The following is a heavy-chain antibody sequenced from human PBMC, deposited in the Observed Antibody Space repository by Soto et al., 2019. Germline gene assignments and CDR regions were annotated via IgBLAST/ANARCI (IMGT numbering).Heavy chain of an antibody. Sequence: EVQLVESGGGLVQPGGSLRLSCAASGFTFSSYWMHWVRQAPGKGLVWVSRINSDGSNTGYADSVKGRFTISRDNAKNTLYLQINGLRAEDTAVYYCAKQFDYWGQGTLVTVSS. V-gene: IGHV3-74*01. CDR1: GFTFSSYW. CDR3: AKQFDY. J-gene: IGHJ4*02. CDR2: INSDGSNT.